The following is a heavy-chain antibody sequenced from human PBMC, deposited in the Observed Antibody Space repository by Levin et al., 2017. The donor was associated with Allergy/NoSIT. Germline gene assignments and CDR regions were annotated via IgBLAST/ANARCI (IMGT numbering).Heavy chain of an antibody. Sequence: SVKVSCKASGGTFSSYAISWVRQAPGQGLEWMGGIILIFGTANYAQKFQGRVTITADESTSTAYMELSSLRSEDTAVYYCAAGCSGGSCYRGRDWFDPWGQGTLVTVSS. CDR1: GGTFSSYA. V-gene: IGHV1-69*13. CDR3: AAGCSGGSCYRGRDWFDP. D-gene: IGHD2-15*01. CDR2: IILIFGTA. J-gene: IGHJ5*02.